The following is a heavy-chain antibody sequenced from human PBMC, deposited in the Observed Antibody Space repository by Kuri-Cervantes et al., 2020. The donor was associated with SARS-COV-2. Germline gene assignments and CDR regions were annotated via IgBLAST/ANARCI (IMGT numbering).Heavy chain of an antibody. D-gene: IGHD2-8*02. CDR3: AKDRDLVLDY. CDR2: IKQDGSEK. CDR1: GFTFSSYW. J-gene: IGHJ4*02. Sequence: LSLTCAASGFTFSSYWMSWVRQAPGKGLEWVANIKQDGSEKYYVDSVKGRFTISRDNAKNSLYLQMNSLRAEDTALYYCAKDRDLVLDYWGQGTLVTVSS. V-gene: IGHV3-7*03.